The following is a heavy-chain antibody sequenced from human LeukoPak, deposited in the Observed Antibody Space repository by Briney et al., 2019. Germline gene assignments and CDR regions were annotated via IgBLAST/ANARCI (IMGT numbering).Heavy chain of an antibody. D-gene: IGHD5-12*01. CDR3: ARGYSGYSPGGDYYYGMDV. Sequence: SSETLSLTCTVSGGSISSYYWSWIRQPPGKGLEWIGYIYYSGSTNYNPSLKSRVTISVDTSKNQFSLKLSSVTAADTAAYYCARGYSGYSPGGDYYYGMDVWGQGTTVTVSS. CDR2: IYYSGST. J-gene: IGHJ6*02. V-gene: IGHV4-59*08. CDR1: GGSISSYY.